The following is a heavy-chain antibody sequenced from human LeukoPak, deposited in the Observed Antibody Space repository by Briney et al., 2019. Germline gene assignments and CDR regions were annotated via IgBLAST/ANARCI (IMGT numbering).Heavy chain of an antibody. V-gene: IGHV4-61*02. CDR2: IYTSGNT. J-gene: IGHJ4*02. CDR1: GGSINSTSYY. D-gene: IGHD2-2*02. CDR3: ARGTVVVPAAISPFDF. Sequence: PSETLSLTCTVSGGSINSTSYYWSWIRQPAGTGLEWIGRIYTSGNTNYNPSLKSRVTISVDKSKNQFSLKMSSVTAADTAVYYCARGTVVVPAAISPFDFWGQGTLVIVSS.